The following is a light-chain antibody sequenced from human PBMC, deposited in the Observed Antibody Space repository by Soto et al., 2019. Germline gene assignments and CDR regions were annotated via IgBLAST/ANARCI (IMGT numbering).Light chain of an antibody. CDR3: QQYNDSFPYT. Sequence: IQMTQSPSTLSASVGDRVTITCRASQSIRTWLAWYQQKPGTAPKLLIYEASTLERGVPSRFSGVRSGTEFTLSVSSLQPDDFATYYCQQYNDSFPYTFGQGTKLEIK. V-gene: IGKV1-5*03. J-gene: IGKJ2*01. CDR1: QSIRTW. CDR2: EAS.